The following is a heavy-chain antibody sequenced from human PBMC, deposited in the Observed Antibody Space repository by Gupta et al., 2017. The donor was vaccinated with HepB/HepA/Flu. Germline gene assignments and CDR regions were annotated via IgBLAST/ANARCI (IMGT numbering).Heavy chain of an antibody. CDR3: VKDEVVYITETYGM. V-gene: IGHV3-30*18. D-gene: IGHD3-22*01. CDR2: ISYDAMNA. CDR1: GSTFSTYG. Sequence: GSLRLSCAASGSTFSTYGMHWVRQAPGKGLEWVAVISYDAMNAEYAVSVKGRFTISRDNSKNTLYLKMDSMTPEDTAVYYWVKDEVVYITETYGM. J-gene: IGHJ6*01.